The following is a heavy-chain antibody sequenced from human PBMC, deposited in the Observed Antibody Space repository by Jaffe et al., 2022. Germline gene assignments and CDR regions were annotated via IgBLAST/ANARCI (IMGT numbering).Heavy chain of an antibody. CDR1: GYSISSGYY. CDR3: ARAGYSSGWDFDY. V-gene: IGHV4-38-2*01. J-gene: IGHJ4*02. D-gene: IGHD6-19*01. CDR2: IYHSGST. Sequence: QVQLQESGPGLVKPSETLSLTCAVSGYSISSGYYWGWIRQPPGKGLEWIGSIYHSGSTYYNPSLKSRVTISVDTSKNQFSLKLSSVTAADTAVYYCARAGYSSGWDFDYWGQGTLVTVSS.